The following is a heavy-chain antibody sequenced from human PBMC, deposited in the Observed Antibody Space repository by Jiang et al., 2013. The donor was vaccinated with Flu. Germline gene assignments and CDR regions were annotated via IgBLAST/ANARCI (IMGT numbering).Heavy chain of an antibody. D-gene: IGHD3-3*01. J-gene: IGHJ5*02. Sequence: KPSXTLSLTCTVSGGSISSADYYWSWIRQPPGRGLEWIGNIFYTGSTYYNPSLRSRVTISIDTSKKQFSLKLNSVTAADTAVYYCARAIYDFWSGYYMYNWFDPWGQGTLVTVSS. CDR2: IFYTGST. CDR1: GGSISSADYY. V-gene: IGHV4-30-4*01. CDR3: ARAIYDFWSGYYMYNWFDP.